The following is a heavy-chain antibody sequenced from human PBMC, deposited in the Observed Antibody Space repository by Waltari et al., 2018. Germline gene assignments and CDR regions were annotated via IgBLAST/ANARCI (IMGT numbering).Heavy chain of an antibody. D-gene: IGHD4-17*01. CDR1: GMTFSNYW. Sequence: EVQLVESGGGSVQPGGSLRLSCAASGMTFSNYWMNWVRQAPGKGLEWVDNIKQDGSEKNYGDAVEGRFSISRDNAQNSLYLQMNSLRAEDTAIYYCVTGLTTVTAKDYFDHWGQGALVTVSS. CDR3: VTGLTTVTAKDYFDH. CDR2: IKQDGSEK. V-gene: IGHV3-7*01. J-gene: IGHJ4*02.